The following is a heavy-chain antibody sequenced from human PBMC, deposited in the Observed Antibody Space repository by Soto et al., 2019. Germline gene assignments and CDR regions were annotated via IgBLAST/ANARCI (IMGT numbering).Heavy chain of an antibody. CDR1: GFTFSSYS. CDR2: ISSSSSTI. J-gene: IGHJ4*02. CDR3: ARDMNIQNFDY. Sequence: GGSLRLSCAASGFTFSSYSMNWVRQAPGKGLECISYISSSSSTIYYADSVKGRFTISRDNAKNSLYLQMNSLRAEDTAVYYCARDMNIQNFDYWGQGTLVTVSS. V-gene: IGHV3-48*01.